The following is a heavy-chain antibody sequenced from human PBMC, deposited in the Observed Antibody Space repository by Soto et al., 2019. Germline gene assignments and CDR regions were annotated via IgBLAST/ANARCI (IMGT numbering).Heavy chain of an antibody. V-gene: IGHV4-30-4*01. Sequence: PSETLSLTCTVSGGSISSGDYYWSWIRQPPGKGLGWIGYIYYSGSTYYNPSLKSRVTISVDTSKNQFSLKLSSVTAADTAVYYCARGLVDTAMYYYFDYWGQGTLVTVSS. J-gene: IGHJ4*02. D-gene: IGHD5-18*01. CDR3: ARGLVDTAMYYYFDY. CDR2: IYYSGST. CDR1: GGSISSGDYY.